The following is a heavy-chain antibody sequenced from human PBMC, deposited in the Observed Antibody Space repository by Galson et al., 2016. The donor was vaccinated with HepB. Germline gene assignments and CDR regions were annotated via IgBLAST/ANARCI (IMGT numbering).Heavy chain of an antibody. CDR3: TSDFDY. CDR2: PYYRSKWIN. V-gene: IGHV6-1*01. J-gene: IGHJ4*02. CDR1: GDSVSSNTAS. Sequence: CAISGDSVSSNTASWNWIRQSPSSGFEWLGRPYYRSKWINEYAVSVKSRITHNPDTSDTQIPLQLHSVTPEDTAVYYCTSDFDYWGQGTLVPVSS.